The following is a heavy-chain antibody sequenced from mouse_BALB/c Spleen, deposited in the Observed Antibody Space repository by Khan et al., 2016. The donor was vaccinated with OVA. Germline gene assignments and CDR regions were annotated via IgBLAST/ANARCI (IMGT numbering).Heavy chain of an antibody. CDR1: GFSLDSFG. CDR3: AKFTQHYYSMDY. D-gene: IGHD1-1*01. CDR2: ICGDGNT. J-gene: IGHJ4*01. Sequence: QVQLKESGPGLVAPSESLSITCTVSGFSLDSFGVNWVRQPPGKGLEWLGVICGDGNTNYHSGLKSRLTINKDNSKSQVFLRLNSLQTYDTATYLCAKFTQHYYSMDYWGQGTSVTVSS. V-gene: IGHV2-3*01.